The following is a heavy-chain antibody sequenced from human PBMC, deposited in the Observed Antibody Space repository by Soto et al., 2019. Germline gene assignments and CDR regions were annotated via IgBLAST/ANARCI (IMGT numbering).Heavy chain of an antibody. CDR3: ASALWIQHEINWFDP. J-gene: IGHJ5*02. Sequence: QVQLQESGPGLVKPSETLSLTCTVSGGSISSYYWSWIRQPPGKGLEWIGYIYYSGSTNYNPSLNSRVTISVDTSKIQFSLKRSSVTAADTAVYYCASALWIQHEINWFDPWGQGTLVTVSS. V-gene: IGHV4-59*01. CDR1: GGSISSYY. CDR2: IYYSGST. D-gene: IGHD5-18*01.